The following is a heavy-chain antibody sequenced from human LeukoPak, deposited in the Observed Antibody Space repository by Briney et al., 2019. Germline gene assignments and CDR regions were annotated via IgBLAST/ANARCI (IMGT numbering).Heavy chain of an antibody. CDR3: ARVTASGSGNYPWGGYYYGMDV. J-gene: IGHJ6*02. CDR2: VSGGGSTT. V-gene: IGHV3-11*01. D-gene: IGHD3-10*01. Sequence: GGSLRLSCTASGFTFSDYYMSWIRQAPGKGLEWLSYVSGGGSTTYYADSVKGRFTISRDNAKNSLFLQINSLRVEDTAVYYCARVTASGSGNYPWGGYYYGMDVWGQGTTVTVSS. CDR1: GFTFSDYY.